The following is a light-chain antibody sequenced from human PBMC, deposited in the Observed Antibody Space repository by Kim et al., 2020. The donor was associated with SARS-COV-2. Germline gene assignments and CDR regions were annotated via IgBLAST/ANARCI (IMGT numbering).Light chain of an antibody. CDR1: QSIGSY. CDR3: QQSFSSPVYT. Sequence: ASVGDRVTITGRASQSIGSYLNWYQQKPGKAPKLLIYAASSLQSGVPSRFSGSGSGTHFTLSITSLQPEDFATYFCQQSFSSPVYTFGQGTKLEI. CDR2: AAS. J-gene: IGKJ2*01. V-gene: IGKV1-39*01.